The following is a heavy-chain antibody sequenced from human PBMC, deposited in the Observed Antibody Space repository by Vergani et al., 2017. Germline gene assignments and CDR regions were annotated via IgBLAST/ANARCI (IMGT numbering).Heavy chain of an antibody. CDR3: ARDLVVVVPAAMRAWFDP. J-gene: IGHJ5*02. V-gene: IGHV1-2*02. Sequence: QVQLVQSGAEVKKPGSSVKVSCKASGGTFSSYAISWVRQAPGQGLEWMGWINPNSGGTNYAQKFQGRVTMTRDTSISTAYMELSRLRSDDTAVYYCARDLVVVVPAAMRAWFDPWGQGTLVTVSS. CDR1: GGTFSSYA. CDR2: INPNSGGT. D-gene: IGHD2-2*01.